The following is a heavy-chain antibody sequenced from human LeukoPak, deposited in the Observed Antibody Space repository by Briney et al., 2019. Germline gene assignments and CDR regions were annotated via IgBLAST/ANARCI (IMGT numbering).Heavy chain of an antibody. V-gene: IGHV3-48*04. CDR3: ARDGLLWFGELSFSYYYYYGMDV. D-gene: IGHD3-10*01. CDR2: IIGSSGTT. J-gene: IGHJ6*02. Sequence: GGSLRLSCVASGFSFNNYGMNWVRQAPGKGLEWVSLIIGSSGTTFYADSVKGRFTISRDNAKNSLYLQMNSLRAEDTAVYYCARDGLLWFGELSFSYYYYYGMDVWGQGTTVTVSS. CDR1: GFSFNNYG.